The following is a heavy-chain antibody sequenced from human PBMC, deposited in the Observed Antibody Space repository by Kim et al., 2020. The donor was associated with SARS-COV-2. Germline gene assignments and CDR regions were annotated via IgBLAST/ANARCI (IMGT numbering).Heavy chain of an antibody. CDR3: TSPDCIAARCGMDV. J-gene: IGHJ6*02. V-gene: IGHV3-15*01. CDR1: GFTFSNAW. CDR2: IKSKTDGGTT. Sequence: GGSLRLSCAASGFTFSNAWMSWVRQAPGKGLEWVGRIKSKTDGGTTDYAAPVKGRFTISRDDSKNTLYLQMNSLKTEDTAVYYCTSPDCIAARCGMDVWGQGTTVTVSS. D-gene: IGHD6-6*01.